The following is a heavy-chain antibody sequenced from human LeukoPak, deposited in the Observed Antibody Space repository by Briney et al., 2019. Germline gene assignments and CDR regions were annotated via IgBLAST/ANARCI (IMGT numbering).Heavy chain of an antibody. CDR1: GYSVTCSD. D-gene: IGHD3-10*01. J-gene: IGHJ5*02. CDR2: MNPNSGNT. Sequence: ASVKLSRKASGYSVTCSDINWVWQATGQGHEWMGWMNPNSGNTGYAQKFQGRVTMTRNTSISTAYMELSSLRSEDTAVYYCAREWNGSGSYCWFDPWGQGTLVTVSS. CDR3: AREWNGSGSYCWFDP. V-gene: IGHV1-8*01.